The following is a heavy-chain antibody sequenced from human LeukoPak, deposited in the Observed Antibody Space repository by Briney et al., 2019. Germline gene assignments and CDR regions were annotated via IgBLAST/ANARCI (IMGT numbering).Heavy chain of an antibody. CDR3: ARGGPGWDSSSWYNY. D-gene: IGHD6-13*01. J-gene: IGHJ4*02. V-gene: IGHV1-18*01. CDR1: GYTFTSYG. Sequence: ASVKVSCKTSGYTFTSYGIIWVRQAPGQGLEWMGWISAHNGNRNYAQKLQGRVTMTTDTSTSTAYMELRSLRSDDTAVYYCARGGPGWDSSSWYNYWGRGTLVTVSS. CDR2: ISAHNGNR.